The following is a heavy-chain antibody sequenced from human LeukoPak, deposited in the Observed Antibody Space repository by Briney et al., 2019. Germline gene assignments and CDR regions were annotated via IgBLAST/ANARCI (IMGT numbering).Heavy chain of an antibody. CDR3: ARVGEYYYGSGSYYSSHYFDF. J-gene: IGHJ4*02. CDR2: IYYSGST. CDR1: GGSISSGGYY. V-gene: IGHV4-31*03. D-gene: IGHD3-10*01. Sequence: PSETLSLTCTVSGGSISSGGYYWSWIRQHPGKGLEWIGYIYYSGSTYYNPSLKSRVTISVDTSKNQFSLKLSSVTAADTAVYYCARVGEYYYGSGSYYSSHYFDFGGQGTLVTVSS.